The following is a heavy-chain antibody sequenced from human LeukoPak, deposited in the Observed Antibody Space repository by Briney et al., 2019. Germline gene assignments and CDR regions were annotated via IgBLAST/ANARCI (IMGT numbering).Heavy chain of an antibody. D-gene: IGHD2-21*02. V-gene: IGHV4-34*01. CDR2: INHSGST. CDR1: GGSFSGYY. J-gene: IGHJ3*02. Sequence: SETLSLTCAVYGGSFSGYYWSWIRQPPGKGLEWIGEINHSGSTNYNPSLKSRVTISVDTSKNQFSLKLSSVTAADTAVYYCARGEPRSCIVVVTAIRSRAFDIWGQGTMVTVSS. CDR3: ARGEPRSCIVVVTAIRSRAFDI.